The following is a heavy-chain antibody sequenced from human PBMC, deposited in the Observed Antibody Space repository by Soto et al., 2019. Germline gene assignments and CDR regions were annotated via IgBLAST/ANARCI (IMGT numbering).Heavy chain of an antibody. J-gene: IGHJ5*02. CDR1: GGSISSYY. CDR3: ARGGRGIVVVPAGFDT. CDR2: IYYSGST. Sequence: PSETLSLTCTVSGGSISSYYWSWIRQPPGKGLEWIGYIYYSGSTNYNPSLKSRVTISVDTSKNQFSLKLSSVTAADTAVYYCARGGRGIVVVPAGFDTWGQGTLVTVSS. D-gene: IGHD2-2*01. V-gene: IGHV4-59*01.